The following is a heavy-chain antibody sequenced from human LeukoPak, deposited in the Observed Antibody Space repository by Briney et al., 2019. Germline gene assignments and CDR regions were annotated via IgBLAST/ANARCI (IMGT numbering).Heavy chain of an antibody. CDR3: ARAFGVVGATNPGY. V-gene: IGHV3-74*01. D-gene: IGHD1-26*01. Sequence: GGSLRLSCAASGFTFSSYWMHWVRQAPGKGLVWVSRINTDGSSTNYADSVKGRFTISRDNAKNTLYLQMNSLRAEDTAVYYCARAFGVVGATNPGYWGQGTLVTVSS. J-gene: IGHJ4*02. CDR1: GFTFSSYW. CDR2: INTDGSST.